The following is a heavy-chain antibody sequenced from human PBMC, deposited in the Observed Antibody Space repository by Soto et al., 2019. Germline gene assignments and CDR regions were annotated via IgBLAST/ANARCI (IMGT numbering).Heavy chain of an antibody. J-gene: IGHJ5*01. CDR3: ARQMCSSTSCYWFDF. D-gene: IGHD2-2*01. CDR2: IYYSGST. CDR1: GGSISSYY. Sequence: SETLSLTCTVSGGSISSYYWSWIRQPPGKGLEWIGYIYYSGSTNYNPSLKSRVTISVDTSKNQFSLKLSSVTAADTAVYYCARQMCSSTSCYWFDFWAQGALVTVSS. V-gene: IGHV4-59*08.